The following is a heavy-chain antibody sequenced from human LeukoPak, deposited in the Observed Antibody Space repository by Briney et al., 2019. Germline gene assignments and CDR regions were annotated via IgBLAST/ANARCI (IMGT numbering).Heavy chain of an antibody. CDR1: GFTFNSYD. Sequence: GVSLTLSCSASGFTFNSYDMHWVRQAPGKELEGVAVISYDGINKYYEDSVKGRFTISRDNSKNTLYLQMNSLRAEDTAVYYCAKDVEQQLVKGYFDYWGQGTLVTVSS. J-gene: IGHJ4*02. CDR3: AKDVEQQLVKGYFDY. D-gene: IGHD6-13*01. V-gene: IGHV3-30*18. CDR2: ISYDGINK.